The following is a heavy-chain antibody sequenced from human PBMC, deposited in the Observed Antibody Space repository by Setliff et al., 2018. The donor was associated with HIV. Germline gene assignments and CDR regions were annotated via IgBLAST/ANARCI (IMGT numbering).Heavy chain of an antibody. CDR2: ISTYNGNT. CDR3: ARYVERYSSHSASGP. Sequence: ASVKVSCKASGYTFISYGISWVRQAPGQGLEWMGWISTYNGNTNYAQKLQGRVTMTRDTFTSTAYMEMRSLRSDDTAVYYCARYVERYSSHSASGPLGQGTLVTVSS. J-gene: IGHJ5*02. V-gene: IGHV1-18*01. CDR1: GYTFISYG. D-gene: IGHD6-19*01.